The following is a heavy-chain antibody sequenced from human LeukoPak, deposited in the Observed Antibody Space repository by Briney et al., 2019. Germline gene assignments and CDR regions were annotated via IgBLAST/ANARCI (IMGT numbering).Heavy chain of an antibody. J-gene: IGHJ4*02. V-gene: IGHV5-51*01. Sequence: GESLKISCKGSGYSFTSHWIAWVRQMPGKGLEWMGVIYPGNSDITYSPSFQGQVTISADKSVSTAYLQWTSLKASDTAIYYCARHLSSITSSPNYWGQGTPVTVSS. CDR1: GYSFTSHW. CDR2: IYPGNSDI. CDR3: ARHLSSITSSPNY. D-gene: IGHD2-2*01.